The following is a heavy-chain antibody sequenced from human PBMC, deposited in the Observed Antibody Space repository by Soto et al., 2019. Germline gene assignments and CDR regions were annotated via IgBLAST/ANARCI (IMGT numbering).Heavy chain of an antibody. Sequence: GGSLRLSCAASGFTFSSYWMSWVRQAPGKGLEWVANIKQDGSEKYYVDSVKGRFTISRDNAKNSLYLQMNSLRAEDTAVYYCARNMVREAYGMDVWGQGTTVTVSS. CDR2: IKQDGSEK. D-gene: IGHD3-10*01. CDR1: GFTFSSYW. J-gene: IGHJ6*02. V-gene: IGHV3-7*01. CDR3: ARNMVREAYGMDV.